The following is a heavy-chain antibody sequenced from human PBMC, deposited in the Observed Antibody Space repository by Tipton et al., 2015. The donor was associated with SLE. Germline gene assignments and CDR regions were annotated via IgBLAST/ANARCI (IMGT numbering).Heavy chain of an antibody. CDR2: IYYSGST. CDR3: ARDLGSNHNYYYYGMDV. V-gene: IGHV4-59*11. Sequence: TLSLTCTVSGGSISSHYWSWIRQPPGKRLEWIGYIYYSGSTNYNPSLKSRVTISVDTSKNQFSLKLSSVTAADTAVYYCARDLGSNHNYYYYGMDVWGQGTTVTVSS. J-gene: IGHJ6*02. D-gene: IGHD7-27*01. CDR1: GGSISSHY.